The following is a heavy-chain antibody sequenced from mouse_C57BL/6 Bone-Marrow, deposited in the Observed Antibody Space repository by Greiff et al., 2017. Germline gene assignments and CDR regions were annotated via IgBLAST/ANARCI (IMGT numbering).Heavy chain of an antibody. CDR3: ARDWGWYSWFAY. CDR2: ISDGGRYT. D-gene: IGHD2-1*01. CDR1: GFTFSSYA. V-gene: IGHV5-4*01. Sequence: EVKLVESGGGLVKPGGSLKLSCAASGFTFSSYAMSWVRQTPEKRLEWVATISDGGRYTYYPDHVKGRFTISRDTAKNNLYLQMSHLQSEDTAMYYCARDWGWYSWFAYWGQGTLVTVSA. J-gene: IGHJ3*01.